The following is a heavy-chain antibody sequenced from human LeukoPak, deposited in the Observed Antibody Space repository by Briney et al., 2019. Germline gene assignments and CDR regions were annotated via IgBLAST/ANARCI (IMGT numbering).Heavy chain of an antibody. CDR1: GGTFSSHT. Sequence: ASVKVCCKASGGTFSSHTISWVRQAPGQGLEWMGRIIPILSIANYAQKFQGRVTITEDKSTSTAYMELSSLRSEDTALYYCAILAYCGGDCYWADYWGQGTLVTVSS. J-gene: IGHJ4*02. D-gene: IGHD2-21*02. V-gene: IGHV1-69*02. CDR2: IIPILSIA. CDR3: AILAYCGGDCYWADY.